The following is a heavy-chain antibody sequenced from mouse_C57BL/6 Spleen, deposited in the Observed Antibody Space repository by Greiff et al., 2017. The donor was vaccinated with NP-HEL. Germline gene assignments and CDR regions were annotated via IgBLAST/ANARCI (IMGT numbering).Heavy chain of an antibody. Sequence: EVQLQQSGPELVKPGASVKISCKASGYTFTDYYMNWVKQSHGKSLEWIGDINPNNGGTSYNQKFKGKATLTVDKSSSTAYMELRSLTSEDSAVYYCAREGLLGRWYFDVWGTGTTVTVSS. CDR2: INPNNGGT. CDR3: AREGLLGRWYFDV. J-gene: IGHJ1*03. CDR1: GYTFTDYY. V-gene: IGHV1-26*01. D-gene: IGHD4-1*01.